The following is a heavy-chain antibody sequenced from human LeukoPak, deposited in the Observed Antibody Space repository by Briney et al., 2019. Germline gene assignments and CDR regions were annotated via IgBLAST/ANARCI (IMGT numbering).Heavy chain of an antibody. D-gene: IGHD6-13*01. Sequence: VASVKVSCKASGYTFTSYYMRWVRQAPGQGLEWMGIINPSGGSTSYAQKFQGRVTMTGDTSISTAYMELSRLRSDDTAVYYCASLSSPGIAPTDYWGQGTLVTVSS. J-gene: IGHJ4*02. CDR1: GYTFTSYY. CDR3: ASLSSPGIAPTDY. V-gene: IGHV1-46*01. CDR2: INPSGGST.